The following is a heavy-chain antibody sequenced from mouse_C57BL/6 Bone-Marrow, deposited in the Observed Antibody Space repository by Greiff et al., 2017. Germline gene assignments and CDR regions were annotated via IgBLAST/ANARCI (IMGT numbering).Heavy chain of an antibody. V-gene: IGHV6-6*01. Sequence: EVKLQESGGGLVQPGGSMKLSCAASGFTFSDAWMDWVRQSPEKGLEWVAEIRNKANNHATYYAESVKGRFTISRDDSKSSVYLQMNSLRAEDTGIYDCTRPHYSNPFDYWGQGTTLTVAS. CDR2: IRNKANNHAT. J-gene: IGHJ2*01. CDR3: TRPHYSNPFDY. D-gene: IGHD2-5*01. CDR1: GFTFSDAW.